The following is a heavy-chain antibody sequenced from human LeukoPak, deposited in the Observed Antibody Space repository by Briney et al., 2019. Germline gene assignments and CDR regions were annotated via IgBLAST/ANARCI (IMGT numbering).Heavy chain of an antibody. D-gene: IGHD2-8*01. CDR2: ISWNSGPI. CDR3: ARLMGNY. V-gene: IGHV3-9*01. CDR1: GFTFDDYA. J-gene: IGHJ4*02. Sequence: GGSLRLSCAASGFTFDDYAMHWVRQAPGKGLEWVSGISWNSGPISYADSVKGRFTISRDNAKNTLYLQMNSLRAEDTAVYYCARLMGNYWGQGTLVTVSS.